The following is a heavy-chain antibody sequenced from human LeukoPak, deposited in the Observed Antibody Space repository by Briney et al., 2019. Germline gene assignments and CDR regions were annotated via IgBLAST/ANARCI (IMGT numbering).Heavy chain of an antibody. V-gene: IGHV5-51*01. D-gene: IGHD4-17*01. J-gene: IGHJ4*02. CDR3: ARYRGDYVSLPSPFDY. Sequence: GESLKISCKGSGYRFADYWIGWVRQMPGKGLEWMGIMSPDDSDTRYSPSFQGQVTISADESITTAYLQWSSLKASDTAMYYCARYRGDYVSLPSPFDYWGQGALVTVSS. CDR1: GYRFADYW. CDR2: MSPDDSDT.